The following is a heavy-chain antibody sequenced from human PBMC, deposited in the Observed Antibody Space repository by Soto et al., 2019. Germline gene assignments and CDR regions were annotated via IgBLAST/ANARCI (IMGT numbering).Heavy chain of an antibody. Sequence: WASVKVSCKDSGGLFSSYAISWVRQAPGQGLEWMGGIIPVFGTAYYAQKFQGRVTITADESTNTAYMELSSLRSEDTAMYYCARGGSGYVWFNEFWGQGSLVTVPS. CDR1: GGLFSSYA. J-gene: IGHJ4*02. CDR2: IIPVFGTA. V-gene: IGHV1-69*13. D-gene: IGHD3-22*01. CDR3: ARGGSGYVWFNEF.